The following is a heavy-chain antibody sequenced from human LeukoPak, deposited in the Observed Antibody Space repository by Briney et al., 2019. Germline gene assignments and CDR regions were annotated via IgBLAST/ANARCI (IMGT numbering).Heavy chain of an antibody. D-gene: IGHD3-22*01. Sequence: SVKVSCKASGGTFSSYAISWVRQAPGQGLEWMGRIIPIFGTANYAQKFQGRVTITTDESTGTAYMELSSLRSEDTAVYYCARDSYYYDSSGYYVSDYWGQGTLVTVSS. CDR2: IIPIFGTA. J-gene: IGHJ4*02. CDR1: GGTFSSYA. CDR3: ARDSYYYDSSGYYVSDY. V-gene: IGHV1-69*05.